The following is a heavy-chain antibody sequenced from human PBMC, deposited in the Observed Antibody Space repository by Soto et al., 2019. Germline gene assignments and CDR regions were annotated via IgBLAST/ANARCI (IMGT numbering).Heavy chain of an antibody. V-gene: IGHV3-74*01. CDR3: LRGNSGYGNFDY. Sequence: HPGGSLRLSCAASGFTFSSYWMHWVRQAPGKGLVWVSRIKGDGSETNHADSVKGRFTISRDNAKNTLYLQLNSLRAEDTAVYYCLRGNSGYGNFDYWGQGTRVTVSS. D-gene: IGHD5-12*01. CDR1: GFTFSSYW. CDR2: IKGDGSET. J-gene: IGHJ4*02.